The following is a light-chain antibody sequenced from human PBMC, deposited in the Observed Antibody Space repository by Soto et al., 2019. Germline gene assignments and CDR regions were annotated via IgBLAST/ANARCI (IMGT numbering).Light chain of an antibody. CDR3: SSYTRRSSLGV. CDR1: SSDIGGYNY. V-gene: IGLV2-14*03. J-gene: IGLJ1*01. CDR2: DVN. Sequence: GLTQPASVSGSPGQSITISGTGTSSDIGGYNYVSSYHHHPDEAAKLMIYDVNKRPSGVSNRFSGSKSGNTASLTTSALQAEDEADYSCSSYTRRSSLGVFGTGTKSPS.